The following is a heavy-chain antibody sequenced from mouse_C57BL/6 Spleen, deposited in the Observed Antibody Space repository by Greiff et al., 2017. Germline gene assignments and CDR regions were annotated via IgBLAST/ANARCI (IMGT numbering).Heavy chain of an antibody. CDR2: IHPKNGVS. CDR1: GYSFTGYY. Sequence: VQLKESGPELVKPGASVKISCKASGYSFTGYYMHWVKQSHGNILDWIGHIHPKNGVSSYNQKVKGKATLTVDKPASTAYMELRSLTSEVSAVYFCARSCVGCGQATVVTTGIAYWGQGTLVTVSA. CDR3: ARSCVGCGQATVVTTGIAY. D-gene: IGHD2-2*01. J-gene: IGHJ3*01. V-gene: IGHV1-31*01.